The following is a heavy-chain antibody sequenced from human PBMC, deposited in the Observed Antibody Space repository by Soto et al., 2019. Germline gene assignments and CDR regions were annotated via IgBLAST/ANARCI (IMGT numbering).Heavy chain of an antibody. CDR2: INSDGSST. CDR1: GFTFSSYW. V-gene: IGHV3-74*01. D-gene: IGHD1-26*01. J-gene: IGHJ4*02. CDR3: ARERVSGSYSLYFDY. Sequence: EVQLVESGGGLVQPGGSLRLSCAASGFTFSSYWMHWVRQAPGKGLVWVSRINSDGSSTSYADSVKGRFTISRDNAKNTLYLQMNSLRAEDTTVYYCARERVSGSYSLYFDYWGQGTLVTVSS.